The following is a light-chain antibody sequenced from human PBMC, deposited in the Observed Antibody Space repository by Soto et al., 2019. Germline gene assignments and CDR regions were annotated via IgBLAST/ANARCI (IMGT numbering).Light chain of an antibody. V-gene: IGKV1-39*01. J-gene: IGKJ2*01. CDR2: TSG. Sequence: IQMTQSPSSLSASVGDRVTITCRASQRITTYLNWYQQKPGEAPKLLISTSGTLQRGVPSRFSGSGSGTDFTLTITALRPEDFATYFSQQTYSTPYTFGHGTKLEIK. CDR1: QRITTY. CDR3: QQTYSTPYT.